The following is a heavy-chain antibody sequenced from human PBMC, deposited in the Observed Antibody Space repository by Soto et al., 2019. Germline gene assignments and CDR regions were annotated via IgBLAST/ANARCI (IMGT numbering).Heavy chain of an antibody. CDR3: AKLRCSGNSRYVPDY. D-gene: IGHD2-15*01. V-gene: IGHV3-23*01. CDR1: GFTFNSYT. CDR2: ISGSGGSP. J-gene: IGHJ4*01. Sequence: GGSLRLSCAASGFTFNSYTMAWVRQAPGKGLEWVSSISGSGGSPSYADSVHGRFTISRDNSRNTLSLQMNSLRAEDTATYYCAKLRCSGNSRYVPDYWSHGSLVTVSS.